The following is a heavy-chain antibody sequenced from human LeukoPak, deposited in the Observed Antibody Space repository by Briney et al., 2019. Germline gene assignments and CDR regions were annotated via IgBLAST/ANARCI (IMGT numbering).Heavy chain of an antibody. CDR2: TRNKANSYTP. V-gene: IGHV3-72*01. J-gene: IGHJ4*02. Sequence: GGSLRLSCAGSGFTFSDYYINWVRQAPGKGLEWVGRTRNKANSYTPDYAASVKGRFTISRDESKNSLYLQMNSLKTEDTAVYYCARGGYSSGWYFDRLHYIDYWGQGTLVTVS. CDR1: GFTFSDYY. CDR3: ARGGYSSGWYFDRLHYIDY. D-gene: IGHD6-19*01.